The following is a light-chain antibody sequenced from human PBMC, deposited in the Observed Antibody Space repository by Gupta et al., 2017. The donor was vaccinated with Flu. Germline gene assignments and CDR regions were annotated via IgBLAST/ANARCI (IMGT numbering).Light chain of an antibody. CDR2: DVS. V-gene: IGLV2-14*03. CDR3: SSYTNTSTFYV. Sequence: QPALTQPASVSGPPGQSITISCTGTSSDVGGSNYVSWYQHYPGKAPKLMIYDVSNRPSGVSSRFSGSKSGNTASLTISGLQPEDETDYYCSSYTNTSTFYVFGTGTKVTVL. CDR1: SSDVGGSNY. J-gene: IGLJ1*01.